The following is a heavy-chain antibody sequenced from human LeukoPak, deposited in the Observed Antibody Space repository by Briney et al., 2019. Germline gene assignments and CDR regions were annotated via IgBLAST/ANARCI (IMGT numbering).Heavy chain of an antibody. CDR1: VGSFSGYY. J-gene: IGHJ4*02. CDR2: INHSGST. CDR3: ARFRSGYSSIRPYYFDY. D-gene: IGHD3-22*01. V-gene: IGHV4-34*01. Sequence: SETLSLTCAVYVGSFSGYYWSWIRQPPGKGLEWIGEINHSGSTNYNPSLKSRVTISVDTSKNQFSLKLSSVTAADTAVYYCARFRSGYSSIRPYYFDYWGQGTLVTVSS.